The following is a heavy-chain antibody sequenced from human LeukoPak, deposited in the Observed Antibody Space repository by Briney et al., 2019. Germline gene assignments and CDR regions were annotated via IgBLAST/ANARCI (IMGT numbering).Heavy chain of an antibody. CDR1: GGSVSSSGYY. J-gene: IGHJ4*02. D-gene: IGHD2/OR15-2a*01. CDR2: VYYSGST. Sequence: NPSETLSLTCNVSGGSVSSSGYYWGWIRQTPGKGLEWLGSVYYSGSTYLKPSLKSRVTISVDPSKNQFSLKLSSVTAADTSLYYCARHLLDSPGSMPNLPFDYWAREPWSPSPQ. CDR3: ARHLLDSPGSMPNLPFDY. V-gene: IGHV4-39*01.